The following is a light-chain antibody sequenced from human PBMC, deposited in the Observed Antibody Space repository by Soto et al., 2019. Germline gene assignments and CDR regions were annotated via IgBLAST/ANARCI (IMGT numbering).Light chain of an antibody. CDR2: RNY. V-gene: IGLV1-47*01. CDR3: AAWDDSLSVVV. J-gene: IGLJ2*01. CDR1: NSDVGGYNY. Sequence: QSALTQPASVSGSPGQSITISCTGTNSDVGGYNYVYWYQQLPGTAPKLLIYRNYQRPSGVPDRFSGSKSGTSASLAISGLRSEDEADYYCAAWDDSLSVVVFGGGTKVTVL.